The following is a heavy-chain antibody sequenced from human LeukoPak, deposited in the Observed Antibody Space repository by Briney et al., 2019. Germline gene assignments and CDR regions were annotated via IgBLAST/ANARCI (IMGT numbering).Heavy chain of an antibody. J-gene: IGHJ4*02. D-gene: IGHD6-19*01. CDR3: VRKAAGWSRDF. V-gene: IGHV3-21*01. Sequence: GDSLRLSCVASGFCFSSYSMDWVRQAPGKGLGWVSCIAPGSTDIYYSPSVKGRLTVSRDDAKNSLSLELSSLRADDTAVYYCVRKAAGWSRDFWGQGTLVTVSS. CDR2: IAPGSTDI. CDR1: GFCFSSYS.